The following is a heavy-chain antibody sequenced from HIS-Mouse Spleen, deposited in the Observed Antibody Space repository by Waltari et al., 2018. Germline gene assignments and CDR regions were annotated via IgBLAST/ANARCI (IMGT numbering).Heavy chain of an antibody. CDR3: ARSESRFLEWLDWFDP. CDR2: ISAYNGNT. J-gene: IGHJ5*02. D-gene: IGHD3-3*01. Sequence: QVQLVQSGAEVKKPGASVKVSCKASGYTFTSYGISWVRQAPGQGLEWMGWISAYNGNTNYAQKLQGRVTMTTDTSTSTAYMELRSLRSDDTAVYYCARSESRFLEWLDWFDPWGQEPWSPSPQ. CDR1: GYTFTSYG. V-gene: IGHV1-18*01.